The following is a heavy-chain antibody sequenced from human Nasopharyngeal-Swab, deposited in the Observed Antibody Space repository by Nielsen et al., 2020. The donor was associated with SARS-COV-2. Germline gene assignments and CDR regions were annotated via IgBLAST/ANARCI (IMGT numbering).Heavy chain of an antibody. CDR3: ARVHRTAGVDY. CDR1: GFTVSGNF. V-gene: IGHV3-53*01. D-gene: IGHD1-14*01. J-gene: IGHJ4*02. CDR2: IYSAGQT. Sequence: GGSLRLSCAASGFTVSGNFMTWVRQAPGKGLEWVSVIYSAGQTNYADSVKGRFTISRDNSKNTLYLQMNSLRAEDTAVYYCARVHRTAGVDYWGQGTLVTVSS.